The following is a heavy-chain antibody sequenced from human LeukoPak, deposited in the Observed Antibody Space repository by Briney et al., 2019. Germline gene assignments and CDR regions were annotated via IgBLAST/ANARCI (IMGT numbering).Heavy chain of an antibody. CDR3: ARDRTISGVVSWLDP. J-gene: IGHJ5*02. V-gene: IGHV3-11*01. Sequence: GGSLRLSSAASGFTFSDYYMSWIRQAPGKGLEWVSYISSSGSTIYYADSVKGRFTISRDNAKNSLYLQMNSLRAEDTAVYYCARDRTISGVVSWLDPWGQGTLVTVSS. CDR1: GFTFSDYY. D-gene: IGHD3-3*01. CDR2: ISSSGSTI.